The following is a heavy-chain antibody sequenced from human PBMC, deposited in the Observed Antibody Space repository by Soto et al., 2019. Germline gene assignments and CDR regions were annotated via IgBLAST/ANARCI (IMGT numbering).Heavy chain of an antibody. D-gene: IGHD3-10*01. CDR3: ARGAYRAYYLDH. J-gene: IGHJ4*02. V-gene: IGHV3-74*01. CDR1: GFSFSTYW. Sequence: EVQLVESGGGLVQPGGSLRLSCAASGFSFSTYWMHWVRQAPGKGLVWVSRIKGDESDTNYADSVKGRFTISRDNAQNTLYLQMSSLRAEDTAIYYFARGAYRAYYLDHWGQGALVTIS. CDR2: IKGDESDT.